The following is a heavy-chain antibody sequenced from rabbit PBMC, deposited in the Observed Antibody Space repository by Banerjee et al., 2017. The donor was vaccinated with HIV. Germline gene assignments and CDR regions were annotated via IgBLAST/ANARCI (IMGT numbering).Heavy chain of an antibody. CDR2: INSNTGNT. V-gene: IGHV1S45*01. CDR1: GLDLSSSYW. J-gene: IGHJ4*01. D-gene: IGHD4-1*01. CDR3: ARNDYSSAWGADL. Sequence: QEQLEESGGDLVKPEGSLTLTCKASGLDLSSSYWICWVRQAPGKGLEWIACINSNTGNTVYASWAKGPFTISKTSSTTVTLQMTNLTAADTATYFCARNDYSSAWGADLWGPGTLVTVS.